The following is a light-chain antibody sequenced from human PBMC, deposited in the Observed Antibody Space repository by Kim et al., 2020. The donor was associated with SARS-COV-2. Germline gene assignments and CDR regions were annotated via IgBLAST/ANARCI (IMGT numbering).Light chain of an antibody. J-gene: IGKJ1*01. CDR3: KQYETYWT. CDR1: QSVDSW. CDR2: QAS. Sequence: DIQMTQSPSTLSAFVGNRVTITCRASQSVDSWLAWYQQKPGKAPKLLIYQASKLASGVPSRFSGSGSGTDFTLTVSNLQSDDSAVYYCKQYETYWTFGPGTRVEIK. V-gene: IGKV1-5*03.